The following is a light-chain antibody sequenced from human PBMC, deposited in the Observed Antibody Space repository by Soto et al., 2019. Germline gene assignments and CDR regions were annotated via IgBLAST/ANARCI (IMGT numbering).Light chain of an antibody. CDR2: DVS. J-gene: IGLJ2*01. CDR1: SSDVGGYNY. Sequence: QSALTQPASVSGSPGQSITISCTGTSSDVGGYNYVSWYQQQPGKAPKLMIYDVSNRPSGVSNRFSGSKSGNTASLTISGLQAEDEAAYYCSSYTSISTLVVFGGGTKLTVL. V-gene: IGLV2-14*01. CDR3: SSYTSISTLVV.